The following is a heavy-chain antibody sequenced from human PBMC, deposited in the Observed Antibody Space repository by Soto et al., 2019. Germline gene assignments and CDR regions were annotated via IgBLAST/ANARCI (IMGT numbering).Heavy chain of an antibody. CDR1: GFTFSSYS. V-gene: IGHV3-21*01. D-gene: IGHD6-13*01. Sequence: PGGSLRLSCAASGFTFSSYSMNWVRQAPGKGLEWVSSISSSSSYIYYADSVKGRFTISRDNAKNSLYLQMNSLRAEDTAVYYCARVLEQQLVGMDVWGQGTTVTVSS. CDR3: ARVLEQQLVGMDV. J-gene: IGHJ6*02. CDR2: ISSSSSYI.